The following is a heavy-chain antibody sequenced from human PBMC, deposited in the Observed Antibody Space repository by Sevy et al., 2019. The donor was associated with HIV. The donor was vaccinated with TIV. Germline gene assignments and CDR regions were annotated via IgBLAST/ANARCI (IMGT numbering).Heavy chain of an antibody. CDR3: AKDSYFDNTLFDY. V-gene: IGHV3-23*01. CDR1: GFTLNNYA. Sequence: ARSLRLSCAASGFTLNNYAMNWVRQAAGKGLKWVSGISGSSGSTYYADSVKGRFTISRDNSKNTLYLQMNSLRAEDTAVYYCAKDSYFDNTLFDYWGQGTLVNVSS. D-gene: IGHD3-22*01. J-gene: IGHJ4*02. CDR2: ISGSSGST.